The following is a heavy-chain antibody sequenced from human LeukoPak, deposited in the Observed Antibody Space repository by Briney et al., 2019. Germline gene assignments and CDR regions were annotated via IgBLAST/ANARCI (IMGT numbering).Heavy chain of an antibody. CDR1: GGSMKNFY. CDR2: IFSTGIT. Sequence: SETLSLTCTVSGGSMKNFYWSWIRQSAGRGLEWIGRIFSTGITNYNPSLKSRVTMLVDTAKNQFSLKLTSVTDADTAIYYCARAPYCSENICYNLAWFGPWGQGTPVTVSS. CDR3: ARAPYCSENICYNLAWFGP. J-gene: IGHJ5*02. D-gene: IGHD2-2*02. V-gene: IGHV4-4*07.